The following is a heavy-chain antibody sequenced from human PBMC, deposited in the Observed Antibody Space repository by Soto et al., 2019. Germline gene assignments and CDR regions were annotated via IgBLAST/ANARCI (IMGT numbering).Heavy chain of an antibody. J-gene: IGHJ4*02. CDR2: VTYEETEI. V-gene: IGHV3-30*18. CDR3: VKEQSSGYWRTADY. CDR1: GFTFSDCG. D-gene: IGHD6-25*01. Sequence: QVQLVEPGGGVVQPGRSLRLSCAASGFTFSDCGMHWVRQAPGKGLEWVAVVTYEETEIHYADSVRGRFTISRDNSKNMVYLQMDSLRVEDTAVYYCVKEQSSGYWRTADYRGQETLITVSS.